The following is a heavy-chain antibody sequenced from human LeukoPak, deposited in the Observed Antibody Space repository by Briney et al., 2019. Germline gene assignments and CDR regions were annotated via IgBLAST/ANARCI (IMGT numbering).Heavy chain of an antibody. D-gene: IGHD2-2*01. CDR1: GGSFSGYY. CDR2: INHSGST. CDR3: ARNQGSTSSPEALYYYYYYMDV. Sequence: KPSETLCLTCAVYGGSFSGYYWSWIRQPPGKGLEWIGEINHSGSTNYNPSLKSRVTISVDTSKNQFSLKLSSVTAADTAVYYCARNQGSTSSPEALYYYYYYMDVWGKGTTVTVSS. V-gene: IGHV4-34*01. J-gene: IGHJ6*03.